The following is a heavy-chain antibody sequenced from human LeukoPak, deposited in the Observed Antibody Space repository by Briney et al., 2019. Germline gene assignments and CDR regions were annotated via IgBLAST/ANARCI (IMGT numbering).Heavy chain of an antibody. Sequence: ASETLSLTCTVSGGSISSYYWSWIRQPPGKGLEWIGYIYYSGSTNYNPSLKSRVTISVDTSKNQFSLKLSSVTAADTAVYYCARDQRGGYSGYDYYYYYGMDVWGQGTTVTVSS. CDR1: GGSISSYY. J-gene: IGHJ6*02. D-gene: IGHD5-12*01. V-gene: IGHV4-59*01. CDR3: ARDQRGGYSGYDYYYYYGMDV. CDR2: IYYSGST.